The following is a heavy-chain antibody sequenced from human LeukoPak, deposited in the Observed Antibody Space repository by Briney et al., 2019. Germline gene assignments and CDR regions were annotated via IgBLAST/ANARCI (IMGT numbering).Heavy chain of an antibody. CDR2: IKQDGSEE. CDR3: ARKDWGLGFDY. D-gene: IGHD7-27*01. V-gene: IGHV3-7*01. Sequence: PGGSLRLSCAASGFTFSSYWMSWVRQAPGKGLEWVANIKQDGSEEYYVDSVKGRFTISRDNAKNSLYLQMHSLRAEDTAVYYCARKDWGLGFDYWGQGTLVTVSS. CDR1: GFTFSSYW. J-gene: IGHJ4*02.